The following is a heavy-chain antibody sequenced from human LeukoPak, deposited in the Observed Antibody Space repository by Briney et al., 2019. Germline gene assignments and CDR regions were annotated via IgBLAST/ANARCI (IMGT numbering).Heavy chain of an antibody. J-gene: IGHJ3*02. Sequence: GGSLRLSCAASGFTFSSYGMHWVRQAPGKGLEWVAVISYDGSSKYYADSVKGRFTISRDNSKNTLYLQMDSLRSEDTTVYYCARYFGESNAFDIWGQGTMVTVSS. CDR2: ISYDGSSK. D-gene: IGHD3-10*01. CDR3: ARYFGESNAFDI. CDR1: GFTFSSYG. V-gene: IGHV3-30*03.